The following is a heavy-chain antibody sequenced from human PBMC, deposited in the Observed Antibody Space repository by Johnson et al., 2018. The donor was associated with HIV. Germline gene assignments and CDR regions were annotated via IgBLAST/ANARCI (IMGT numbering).Heavy chain of an antibody. V-gene: IGHV3-7*01. CDR3: ARATMSYKVWLQLSAAFDI. J-gene: IGHJ3*02. D-gene: IGHD5-24*01. CDR1: GFTFSSYW. Sequence: EVQLVESGGGLVQPGGSLRLSCAASGFTFSSYWMSWVRQAPGKGLAWVANIKPDGSEKYYVDSVKGRFTISRDNAKNSCYLQMNSLGAEDTAVYYCARATMSYKVWLQLSAAFDIWGQGTMVTVSS. CDR2: IKPDGSEK.